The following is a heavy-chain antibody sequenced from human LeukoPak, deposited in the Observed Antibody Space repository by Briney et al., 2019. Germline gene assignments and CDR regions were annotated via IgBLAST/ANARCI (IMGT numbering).Heavy chain of an antibody. D-gene: IGHD1-26*01. J-gene: IGHJ4*02. Sequence: ASVKVSCKVSGYTLTELSMHWVRQAPGKGLEWMGGFDPEDGETIYAQKFQGRVTMTEDTSTDTAYMELSSLGSEDTAVYYCATAPAFSGSYYDPFDYWGQGTLVTVSS. CDR2: FDPEDGET. V-gene: IGHV1-24*01. CDR3: ATAPAFSGSYYDPFDY. CDR1: GYTLTELS.